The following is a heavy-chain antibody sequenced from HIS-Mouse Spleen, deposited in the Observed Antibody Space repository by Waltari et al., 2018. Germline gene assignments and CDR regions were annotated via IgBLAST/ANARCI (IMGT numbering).Heavy chain of an antibody. CDR3: ARGTPGGGYSRGRYYYYGMDV. Sequence: QVQLQQWGAGLLKPSETLSLTVAVYGGPFSGYYLSWMRRRPWRGLGWIGEINHSGSTNYNPSLKSRVTISVDTSKNQFSLKLSSVTAADTAVYYCARGTPGGGYSRGRYYYYGMDVWGQGTTVTVSS. CDR1: GGPFSGYY. V-gene: IGHV4-34*01. CDR2: INHSGST. J-gene: IGHJ6*02. D-gene: IGHD5-18*01.